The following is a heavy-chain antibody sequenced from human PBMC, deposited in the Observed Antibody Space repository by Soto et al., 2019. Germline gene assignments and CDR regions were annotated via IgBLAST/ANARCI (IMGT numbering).Heavy chain of an antibody. CDR3: ARHRHPRGTVGATSPLDP. Sequence: GALRLSCAISGFSVSSNYLSWVRQAPGKGLEWASVHYSGGSTYYADSVRGRFTISRDKSNNTLYLQMRRVRAEDTAVYFCARHRHPRGTVGATSPLDPWGQGTQVTVSS. J-gene: IGHJ5*02. D-gene: IGHD1-26*01. CDR1: GFSVSSNY. V-gene: IGHV3-53*01. CDR2: HYSGGST.